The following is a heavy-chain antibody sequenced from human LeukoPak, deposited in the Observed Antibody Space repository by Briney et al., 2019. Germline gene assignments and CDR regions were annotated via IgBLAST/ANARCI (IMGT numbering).Heavy chain of an antibody. CDR2: IRYDGSNK. D-gene: IGHD4-23*01. Sequence: PGGSLRLSCVASGFNFRSYGMHWVRQAPGKGLEWVAFIRYDGSNKYYADSVKGRFTISRDNSKNTLYLQMNSLRAEDTAVYYCANLLRWEPYWGQGTLVTVSS. J-gene: IGHJ4*02. CDR1: GFNFRSYG. CDR3: ANLLRWEPY. V-gene: IGHV3-30*02.